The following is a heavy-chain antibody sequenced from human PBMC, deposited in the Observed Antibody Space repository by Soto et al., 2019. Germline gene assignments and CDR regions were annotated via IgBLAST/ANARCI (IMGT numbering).Heavy chain of an antibody. Sequence: EVQLLESGGGLVQPGGSLRLSCAASGFTFSSDAMSWVRQAPGKGLEWVSAISGSGGSTYYADSVKGRFTISRDNSKNTLYLQMNSLRAEDTAVYYGAKDRGGPGDWYFDRWGRGTLVTVSS. CDR2: ISGSGGST. J-gene: IGHJ2*01. CDR1: GFTFSSDA. V-gene: IGHV3-23*01. CDR3: AKDRGGPGDWYFDR. D-gene: IGHD3-10*01.